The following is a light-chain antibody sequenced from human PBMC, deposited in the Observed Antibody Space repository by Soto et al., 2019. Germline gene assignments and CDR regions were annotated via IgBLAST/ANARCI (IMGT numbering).Light chain of an antibody. CDR3: QQYGSSPLVT. V-gene: IGKV3-20*01. J-gene: IGKJ5*01. Sequence: EIVVTKSPGTLSLSPGERATLSCRASQSVSSSYLAWYQQKPGQAPRLLIYGASSRATAIPDSFSGSGSGTAFTLTISRLDPEDFAVYYCQQYGSSPLVTFGQGTRLEIK. CDR2: GAS. CDR1: QSVSSSY.